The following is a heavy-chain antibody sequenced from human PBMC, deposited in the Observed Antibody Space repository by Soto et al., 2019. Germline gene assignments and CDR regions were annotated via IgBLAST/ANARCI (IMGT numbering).Heavy chain of an antibody. Sequence: PVGSLRLSCAVSGFTFSSYWMHRVRQAPGKRLVWVTRINSDGSSTSYADSVKGRFTISRDNAKNTLYLQMNSLRAEDTAVYYCARDMDSSGCWTADCPRPSFDYWGQGTLVTVSS. V-gene: IGHV3-74*01. D-gene: IGHD6-19*01. CDR3: ARDMDSSGCWTADCPRPSFDY. J-gene: IGHJ4*02. CDR2: INSDGSST. CDR1: GFTFSSYW.